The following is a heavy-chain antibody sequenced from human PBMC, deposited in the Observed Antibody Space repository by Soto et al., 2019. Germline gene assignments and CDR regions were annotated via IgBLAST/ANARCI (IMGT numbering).Heavy chain of an antibody. CDR2: ISGSGGSI. V-gene: IGHV3-23*01. Sequence: EVQLLESGGVLVQPGGSLRLSCAASGFTFSTYAMNWVRQAPGNGLEWVSAISGSGGSIHYADSVKGPFTISRAHSQNTLSLQMNSLRDEDTAVYHCVKGYWKGDVWGQGTTVTVSS. CDR1: GFTFSTYA. J-gene: IGHJ6*02. D-gene: IGHD1-1*01. CDR3: VKGYWKGDV.